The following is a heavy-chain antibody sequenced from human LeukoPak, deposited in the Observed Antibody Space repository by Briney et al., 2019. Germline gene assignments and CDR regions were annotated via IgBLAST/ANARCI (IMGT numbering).Heavy chain of an antibody. Sequence: GSSVKVSCKASGGTFSSYAISWVRQAPGKGLEWMGGFDPEDGETIYAQKFQGRVTMTEDTSTDTAYMELSSLRSEDTAVYYCATEVDTAMATDYWGQGTLVTVSS. CDR1: GGTFSSYA. D-gene: IGHD5-18*01. CDR2: FDPEDGET. CDR3: ATEVDTAMATDY. V-gene: IGHV1-24*01. J-gene: IGHJ4*02.